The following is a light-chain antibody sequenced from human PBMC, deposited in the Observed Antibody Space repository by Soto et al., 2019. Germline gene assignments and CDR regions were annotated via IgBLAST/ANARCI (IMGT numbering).Light chain of an antibody. CDR1: SSNIGAHY. J-gene: IGLJ1*01. V-gene: IGLV1-51*02. CDR2: END. CDR3: GTWDSSLSIFV. Sequence: QSVLTQPPSVSAAPGQMVTMSCSGGSSNIGAHYVSWHQQVPGTAPKLLIYENDKRPSGIPDRFSGSKSGTSATLGITVLQTGDEADYYCGTWDSSLSIFVFGTGTKVTVL.